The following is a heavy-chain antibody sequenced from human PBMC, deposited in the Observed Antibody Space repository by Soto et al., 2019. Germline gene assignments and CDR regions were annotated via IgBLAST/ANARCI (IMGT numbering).Heavy chain of an antibody. J-gene: IGHJ4*02. CDR2: ISYDGSNK. D-gene: IGHD2-2*01. CDR1: GFTFSSYA. V-gene: IGHV3-30-3*01. CDR3: ARGGVVVPAGSLTF. Sequence: QVQLVESGGGVVQPGRSLRLSCAASGFTFSSYAMHWVRQAPGKGLEWVAVISYDGSNKFYEDTVKGRFTISRDNSKNTEYLEMNSLRAEDTAVYYCARGGVVVPAGSLTFWGQGTLVTVSS.